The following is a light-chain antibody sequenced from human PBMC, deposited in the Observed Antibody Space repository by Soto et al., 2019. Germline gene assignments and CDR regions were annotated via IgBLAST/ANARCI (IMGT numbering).Light chain of an antibody. J-gene: IGKJ4*01. CDR2: GAS. CDR3: QQYGSSPLT. V-gene: IGKV3-20*01. Sequence: EIVLSQSLGTLSLSQGDGVTLSCRASQSVSSTYLAWYQQKPGQAPRLLIYGASSRATGIPDRFSGSGSGTDFTLTISRLETEDFAVYYCQQYGSSPLTFGGGTKVDIK. CDR1: QSVSSTY.